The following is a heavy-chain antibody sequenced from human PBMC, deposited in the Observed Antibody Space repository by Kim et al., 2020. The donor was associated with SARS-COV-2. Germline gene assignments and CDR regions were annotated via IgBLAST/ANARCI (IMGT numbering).Heavy chain of an antibody. V-gene: IGHV1-3*01. D-gene: IGHD3-10*01. Sequence: YSPNFQGRVPFTRDTSATTFYMELSSLRSEDTAVYYCARDLLSDREFLLDYWGQGALVTVSS. J-gene: IGHJ4*02. CDR3: ARDLLSDREFLLDY.